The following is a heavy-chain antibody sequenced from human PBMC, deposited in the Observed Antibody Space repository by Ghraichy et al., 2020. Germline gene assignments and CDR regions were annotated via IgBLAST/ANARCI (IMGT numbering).Heavy chain of an antibody. Sequence: GGSLRLSCAASGFTFSSYSMNWVRQAPGKGLEWVSSISSSSSYIYYADSVKGRFTISRDNAKNSLYLQMNSLRAEDTAVYYCARDSGVAGVYYYGMDVWGQGTTVTVSS. CDR1: GFTFSSYS. CDR2: ISSSSSYI. D-gene: IGHD1-26*01. V-gene: IGHV3-21*01. CDR3: ARDSGVAGVYYYGMDV. J-gene: IGHJ6*02.